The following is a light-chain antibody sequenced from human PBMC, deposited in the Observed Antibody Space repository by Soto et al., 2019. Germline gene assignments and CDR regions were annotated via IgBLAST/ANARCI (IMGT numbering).Light chain of an antibody. CDR3: HQYDSYSPT. CDR2: KAS. J-gene: IGKJ1*01. V-gene: IGKV1-5*03. CDR1: QSISSW. Sequence: DIQMTQSPSTLSASVGDRVTITCRASQSISSWLAWYQQKPGKAPKLLIYKASCLESGVPSRFSGGGSGTEYALGISSLQPDDFASYYCHQYDSYSPTFGQGTKVEIQ.